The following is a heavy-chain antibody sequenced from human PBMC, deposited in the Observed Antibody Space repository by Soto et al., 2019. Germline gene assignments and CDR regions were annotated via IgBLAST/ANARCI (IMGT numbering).Heavy chain of an antibody. CDR1: GYIFTAYS. J-gene: IGHJ1*01. CDR3: AREEKCSDGICYSEYFQR. Sequence: QVQLEQSGAEVKKPGASVKVSCKASGYIFTAYSMHWVRRAPGQGLQWMGVVNPSGGSTNYAQKFQGRITLTRDTSRNTFYMDLSSLTSEDTAVDYCAREEKCSDGICYSEYFQRWGQGTLVTVSS. CDR2: VNPSGGST. D-gene: IGHD2-15*01. V-gene: IGHV1-46*01.